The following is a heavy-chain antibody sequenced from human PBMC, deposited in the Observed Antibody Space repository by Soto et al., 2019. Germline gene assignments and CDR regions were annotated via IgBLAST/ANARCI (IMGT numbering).Heavy chain of an antibody. V-gene: IGHV4-31*03. J-gene: IGHJ4*02. CDR2: IYYSGST. D-gene: IGHD3-3*01. Sequence: SETLSLTCTVSGGSISSGVYYWIWIRQHPGKVLEWIGYIYYSGSTYYNPSLKSRVTISVDTSKNQFSLKLSSVTAADTAVYYCARGPRITIFGVVTHNFDYWGQGTLVTVSS. CDR1: GGSISSGVYY. CDR3: ARGPRITIFGVVTHNFDY.